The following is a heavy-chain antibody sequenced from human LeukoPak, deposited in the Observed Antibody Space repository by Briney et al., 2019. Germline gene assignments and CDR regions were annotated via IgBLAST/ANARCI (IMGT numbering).Heavy chain of an antibody. V-gene: IGHV4-30-2*01. CDR3: ARVYYYDSSGYLDY. J-gene: IGHJ4*02. CDR2: IYHSGST. CDR1: GGSISSGGYS. Sequence: PSETLSLTCAVSGGSISSGGYSWSWIRQPPGKGLEWIGYIYHSGSTYYNPSLKSRVTISVDRSKNQFSPKLSSVTAADTAVYYCARVYYYDSSGYLDYWGQGTLVTVSS. D-gene: IGHD3-22*01.